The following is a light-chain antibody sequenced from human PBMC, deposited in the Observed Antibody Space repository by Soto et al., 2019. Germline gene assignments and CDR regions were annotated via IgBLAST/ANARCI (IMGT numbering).Light chain of an antibody. V-gene: IGKV3-20*01. CDR1: QNLSRYF. J-gene: IGKJ5*01. Sequence: IVLTQSPATLSLFPGDSASLSCRASQNLSRYFLAWYQHKPGQAPRLLISGASRRATGIPDRFSGAGSGTDFTLTISRLEPEDFALYYCQQHDILPITFGQGTRLEI. CDR2: GAS. CDR3: QQHDILPIT.